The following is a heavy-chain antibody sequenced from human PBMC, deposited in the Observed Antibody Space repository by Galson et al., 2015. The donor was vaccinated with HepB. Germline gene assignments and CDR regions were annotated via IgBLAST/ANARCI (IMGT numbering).Heavy chain of an antibody. Sequence: SLRLSCAASGFTFSTYTIKWVRQAPGKGLEWVSCIASRSTYMYYADSVKGRFTISRDNAKNSLYLQMNSLRAEDTAVYYCARGKDATAVAYDAFDIWGQGTMVTVSS. CDR1: GFTFSTYT. CDR2: IASRSTYM. CDR3: ARGKDATAVAYDAFDI. D-gene: IGHD2-15*01. J-gene: IGHJ3*02. V-gene: IGHV3-21*01.